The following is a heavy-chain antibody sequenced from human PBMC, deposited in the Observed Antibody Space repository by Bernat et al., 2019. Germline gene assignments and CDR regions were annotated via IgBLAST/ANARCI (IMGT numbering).Heavy chain of an antibody. D-gene: IGHD1-7*01. V-gene: IGHV3-30-3*01. CDR2: ISYDGSNK. CDR1: GFTGRSYA. CDR3: AREFWNSLDY. Sequence: QVQLVESGGGGGQTGREGRLSCAASGFTGRSYAMHWVRQAPGKGLEWVAVISYDGSNKDYADSVKGRFTISRDNSKNTLYLKMNSLRAEDTAVYYCAREFWNSLDYWGQGTLVTVSS. J-gene: IGHJ4*02.